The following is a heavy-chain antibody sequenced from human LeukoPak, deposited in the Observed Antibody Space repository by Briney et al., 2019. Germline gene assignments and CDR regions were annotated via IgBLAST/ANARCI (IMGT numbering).Heavy chain of an antibody. CDR2: IYYTGTT. CDR1: GGSISSSSSH. Sequence: SETLSLTCTVSGGSISSSSSHWGWIRQPPGKGLEWIGSIYYTGTTYYNLSLKSRVTISVDTSKNQFSLKVSSLTAADTAVYYCARRGYDILTGYGYYFDYWGQGTLVTVSS. CDR3: ARRGYDILTGYGYYFDY. J-gene: IGHJ4*02. D-gene: IGHD3-9*01. V-gene: IGHV4-39*01.